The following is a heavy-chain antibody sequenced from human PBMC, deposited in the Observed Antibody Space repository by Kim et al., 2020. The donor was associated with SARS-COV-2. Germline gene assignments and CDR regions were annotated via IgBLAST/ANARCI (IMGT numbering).Heavy chain of an antibody. CDR3: ARDHYYDILTGYYDFDY. J-gene: IGHJ4*02. Sequence: LQGRVTMTTDTSTSTAYMELRSLRSDDTAVYYCARDHYYDILTGYYDFDYWGQGTLVTVSS. V-gene: IGHV1-18*01. D-gene: IGHD3-9*01.